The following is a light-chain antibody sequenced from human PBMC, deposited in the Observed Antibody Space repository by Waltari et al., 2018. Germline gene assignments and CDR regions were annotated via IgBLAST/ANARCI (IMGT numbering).Light chain of an antibody. V-gene: IGLV3-25*03. CDR3: QSADNSGAYLV. J-gene: IGLJ2*01. CDR1: ALPRQY. Sequence: SYELTQPPSVSVSPGQTARITCFGDALPRQYASWYQIKPGQAPVLVIQKDSERPSGIPERFSGSSSGTTATLTVSGVQAEDEGDFYCQSADNSGAYLVFGGGTKLTVL. CDR2: KDS.